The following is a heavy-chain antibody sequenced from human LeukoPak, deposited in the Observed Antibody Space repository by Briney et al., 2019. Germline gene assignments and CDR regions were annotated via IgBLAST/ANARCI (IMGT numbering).Heavy chain of an antibody. J-gene: IGHJ4*02. V-gene: IGHV1-69*05. D-gene: IGHD3-9*01. CDR2: IIPIFGTA. Sequence: SVKVSCKASGGTFSSYAISWVRQAPGQGLEWMGGIIPIFGTANYAQKFQGRVTITTDESTSTAYMELSSLRSKDTAVYYCARAKSDILTGYSSSYFDYWGQGTLVTVSS. CDR1: GGTFSSYA. CDR3: ARAKSDILTGYSSSYFDY.